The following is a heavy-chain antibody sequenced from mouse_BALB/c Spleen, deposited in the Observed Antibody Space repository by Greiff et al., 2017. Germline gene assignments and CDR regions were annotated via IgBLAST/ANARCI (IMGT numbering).Heavy chain of an antibody. CDR1: GFSLSTSGMG. J-gene: IGHJ3*01. CDR3: ARRAQLAWFAY. Sequence: QVTLKESGPGILQPSQTLSLTCSFSGFSLSTSGMGVSWIRQPSGKGLEWLAHIYWDDDKRYNPSLKSRRTISKDTSRNQVFLKITSVDTADTATYYCARRAQLAWFAYWGQGTLVTVSA. CDR2: IYWDDDK. D-gene: IGHD4-1*02. V-gene: IGHV8-12*01.